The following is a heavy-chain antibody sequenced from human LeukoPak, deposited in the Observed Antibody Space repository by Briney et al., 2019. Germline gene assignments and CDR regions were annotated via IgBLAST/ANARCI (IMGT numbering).Heavy chain of an antibody. J-gene: IGHJ4*02. V-gene: IGHV3-23*01. CDR3: AKDGVVRGLGPYYFDS. CDR2: ISYSGGTT. CDR1: GFTFSDFW. D-gene: IGHD3-10*01. Sequence: GGSLRLSCAGSGFTFSDFWMTWVRQAPGKGLEWVSTISYSGGTTYHTDSVKGRFTISRDISKNTVYLQMNSLKAEDTAVYYCAKDGVVRGLGPYYFDSWGQGSLVTVSS.